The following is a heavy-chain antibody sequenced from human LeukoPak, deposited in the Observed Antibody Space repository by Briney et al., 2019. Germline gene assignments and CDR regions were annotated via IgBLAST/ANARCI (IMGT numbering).Heavy chain of an antibody. CDR1: GFTFSSHW. J-gene: IGHJ3*01. CDR3: AREVFEGQRQSDAFDD. D-gene: IGHD6-25*01. CDR2: VNGPGDWT. Sequence: GGSLRLSCAASGFTFSSHWMHWVRQAPGEGLVWVSRVNGPGDWTHYADSVRGRFIISRDDAENTISLQMNNLRAEDTAVYFCAREVFEGQRQSDAFDDWGQGTMVTVSS. V-gene: IGHV3-74*01.